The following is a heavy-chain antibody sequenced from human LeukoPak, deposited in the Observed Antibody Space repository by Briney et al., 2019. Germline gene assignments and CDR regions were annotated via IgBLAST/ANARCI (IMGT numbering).Heavy chain of an antibody. Sequence: GGSLKISCKGSGYSFTSYWIGWVRQMPGKGLEWMGIIYPGDADTRYSPSFQGQVTISADKSISIAYLQWSSLKASDTAMYYCARLSHDDSSGSNWFDPWGQGTLVTVSS. CDR2: IYPGDADT. V-gene: IGHV5-51*01. J-gene: IGHJ5*02. CDR3: ARLSHDDSSGSNWFDP. CDR1: GYSFTSYW. D-gene: IGHD6-19*01.